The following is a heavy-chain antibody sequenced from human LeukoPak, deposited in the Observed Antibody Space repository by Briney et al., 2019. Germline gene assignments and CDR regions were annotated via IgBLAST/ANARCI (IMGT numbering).Heavy chain of an antibody. CDR2: IYTCGST. CDR3: AREQFRYFDWDDAFDI. V-gene: IGHV4-4*07. Sequence: SETLSLTCTVSGGSISSYYWSWIRQPAGKGLEWIGRIYTCGSTNYNPSLKSRVTMSVDTSKNQFSLKLSSVTAADTAVYYCAREQFRYFDWDDAFDIWGQGTMVTVSS. CDR1: GGSISSYY. J-gene: IGHJ3*02. D-gene: IGHD3-9*01.